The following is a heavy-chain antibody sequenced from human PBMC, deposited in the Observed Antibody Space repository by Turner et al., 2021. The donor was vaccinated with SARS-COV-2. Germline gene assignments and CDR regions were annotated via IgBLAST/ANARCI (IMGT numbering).Heavy chain of an antibody. CDR3: ARWTSYYYDNSGYYPAQFDY. V-gene: IGHV3-74*01. Sequence: EVQLVESGGGLVQPEGSLRLSCAASGFTFSKFFMHWVRQAPGKGLVWVSRISDDGSSPAYADSVKGRFTISRDNAKNTLYLQMNSLTAEDSAVYYCARWTSYYYDNSGYYPAQFDYWGQGTLVTVSS. D-gene: IGHD3-22*01. CDR2: ISDDGSSP. CDR1: GFTFSKFF. J-gene: IGHJ4*02.